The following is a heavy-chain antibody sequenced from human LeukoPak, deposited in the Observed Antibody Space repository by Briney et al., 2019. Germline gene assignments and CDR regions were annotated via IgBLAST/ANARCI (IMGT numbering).Heavy chain of an antibody. V-gene: IGHV3-23*01. J-gene: IGHJ4*02. Sequence: GGSLRLSCAASGFTFSSYGMHWVRQAPGKGLEWVSAISGSGGSTYYADSVKGQFTISRDNSKNTLYLQMNSLRAEDTAVYYCAKDRGYDILTGYYIDYWGQGTLVTVSS. D-gene: IGHD3-9*01. CDR3: AKDRGYDILTGYYIDY. CDR1: GFTFSSYG. CDR2: ISGSGGST.